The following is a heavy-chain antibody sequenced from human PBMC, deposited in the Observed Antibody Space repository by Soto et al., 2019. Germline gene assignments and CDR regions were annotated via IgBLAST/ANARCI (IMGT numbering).Heavy chain of an antibody. V-gene: IGHV4-61*01. CDR1: GGSVSIGSYY. D-gene: IGHD3-10*01. CDR2: IYYSGSA. CDR3: ARDYGSGRDAFDI. Sequence: SETLSLTCTVSGGSVSIGSYYWSWIRQPPGKGLVWIGYIYYSGSANYNPSLKSRVTISVDTSKNQFSLKLRSVTAADTAVYYCARDYGSGRDAFDIWGQGTMVTV. J-gene: IGHJ3*02.